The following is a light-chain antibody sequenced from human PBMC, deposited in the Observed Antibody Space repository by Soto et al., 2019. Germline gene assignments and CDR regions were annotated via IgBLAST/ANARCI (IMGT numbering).Light chain of an antibody. CDR3: QQYGSSLYT. Sequence: EIVLTQSPGTLSLSPGERATLSCRASQSISSSYLAWYQQKPGQAPRILIYGVSSRATGIPDRFSGSGSGTDFTITISRLEPEDFAVYYCQQYGSSLYTFGQGTKLEI. CDR2: GVS. J-gene: IGKJ2*01. CDR1: QSISSSY. V-gene: IGKV3-20*01.